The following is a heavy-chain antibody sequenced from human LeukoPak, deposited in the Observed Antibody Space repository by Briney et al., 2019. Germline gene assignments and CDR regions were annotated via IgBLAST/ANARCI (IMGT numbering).Heavy chain of an antibody. D-gene: IGHD3-10*01. CDR3: ARQMGVTMVRN. J-gene: IGHJ4*02. Sequence: GGSLRLSCAASGFTFSSYSMNWVRQAPGKGLEWVSSISSSSSYIYYADSVKGRFTISRDNAKNSLYLQMNSLRAEDTAVYYCARQMGVTMVRNWGQGTLVTVSS. CDR1: GFTFSSYS. CDR2: ISSSSSYI. V-gene: IGHV3-21*01.